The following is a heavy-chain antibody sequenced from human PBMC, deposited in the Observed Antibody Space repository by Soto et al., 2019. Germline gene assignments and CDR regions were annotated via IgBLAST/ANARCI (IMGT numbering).Heavy chain of an antibody. J-gene: IGHJ6*03. CDR1: GYTFTSYA. Sequence: ASVKVSCKASGYTFTSYAMHWVRQAPGQRLEWMGWINAGNGNTKYSQKFQGRVTITRDTSASTAYMELSSLRSEDTAVYYCARAALPQSYYYYYMDVWGKGTTVTVSS. CDR2: INAGNGNT. V-gene: IGHV1-3*01. D-gene: IGHD1-26*01. CDR3: ARAALPQSYYYYYMDV.